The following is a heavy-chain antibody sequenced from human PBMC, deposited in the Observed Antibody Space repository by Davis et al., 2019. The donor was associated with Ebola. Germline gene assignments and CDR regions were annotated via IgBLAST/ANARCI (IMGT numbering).Heavy chain of an antibody. Sequence: MPSETLSLTCTVSGGSISSSSYYWGWIRQPPGKGLEWIGSIYYSGSTYYNPSLKSRVTISVDTSKNQFSLKLSSVTAADTAVYYCARRGLLWFGELLYLEEGFDPWGQGTLVTVSS. CDR1: GGSISSSSYY. J-gene: IGHJ5*02. CDR3: ARRGLLWFGELLYLEEGFDP. V-gene: IGHV4-39*01. D-gene: IGHD3-10*01. CDR2: IYYSGST.